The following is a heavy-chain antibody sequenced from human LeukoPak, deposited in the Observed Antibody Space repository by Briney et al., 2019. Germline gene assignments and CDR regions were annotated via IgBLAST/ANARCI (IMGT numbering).Heavy chain of an antibody. V-gene: IGHV3-30*04. CDR3: ARDVMAVAGTLGFDC. CDR1: AFTFGSFG. Sequence: GRSLRLSCVTYAFTFGSFGMHWVRQATGKGLDWEAVIAYDGSDENYADSVKGRFTISRDNFKNTLYLQMNSLGPEDTAMYYCARDVMAVAGTLGFDCWGQGALVTVPS. D-gene: IGHD6-19*01. J-gene: IGHJ4*02. CDR2: IAYDGSDE.